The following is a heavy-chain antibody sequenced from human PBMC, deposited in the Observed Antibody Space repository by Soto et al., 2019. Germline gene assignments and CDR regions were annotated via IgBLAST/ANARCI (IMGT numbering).Heavy chain of an antibody. J-gene: IGHJ4*02. CDR2: IYHSGST. CDR3: ARHSASVTTTYFDY. V-gene: IGHV4-4*02. CDR1: GGSISSSNW. Sequence: SETLSLTCAVSGGSISSSNWWSWVRQPPGKGLEWIGEIYHSGSTNYNPSLKSRVTISVDKSKNQFSLKLSSVTAADTAVYYCARHSASVTTTYFDYWGQGTLVTVSS. D-gene: IGHD4-17*01.